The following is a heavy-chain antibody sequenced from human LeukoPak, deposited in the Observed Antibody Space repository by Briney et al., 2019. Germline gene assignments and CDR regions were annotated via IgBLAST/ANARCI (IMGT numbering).Heavy chain of an antibody. V-gene: IGHV4-4*02. J-gene: IGHJ4*02. CDR1: GGSISTGNW. CDR3: ARDYGDHDY. Sequence: SETLSLTCAVSGGSISTGNWWSWVRQSPDKGLEWIGEIYHSGSSNYNPSLKSRVTMSIDNSKHHFSLSLTSVTAADTAVYYCARDYGDHDYWGQGTLVTVSS. CDR2: IYHSGSS. D-gene: IGHD4-17*01.